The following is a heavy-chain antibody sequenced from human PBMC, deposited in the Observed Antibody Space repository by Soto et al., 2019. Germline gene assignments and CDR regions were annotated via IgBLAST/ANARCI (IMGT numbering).Heavy chain of an antibody. Sequence: EVQLVESGGGLVQPGGSLKLSCAASGFTFSGSAMHWVRQASGKGLEWVGRIRSKGKNYATAYGASLKGRFSISRDDSKNTAYLQMNSLNTEDTAVYYCSRQASDFVSGKPQYYMDVWGKGTTVTVSS. CDR1: GFTFSGSA. CDR3: SRQASDFVSGKPQYYMDV. D-gene: IGHD3-3*01. CDR2: IRSKGKNYAT. J-gene: IGHJ6*03. V-gene: IGHV3-73*01.